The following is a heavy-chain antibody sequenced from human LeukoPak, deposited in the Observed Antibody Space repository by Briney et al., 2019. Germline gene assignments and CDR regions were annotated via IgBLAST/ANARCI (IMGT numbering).Heavy chain of an antibody. CDR2: IKQDGSEI. CDR3: ARFGYCSSTSCPGYYYYGMDV. Sequence: PGGSLRLSCAVSGFTFSSYWMRWVRQAPGKGLEWVANIKQDGSEIYYVDSVKGRFTISRDNAKNSLYLQMNSLRAEDTAVYYCARFGYCSSTSCPGYYYYGMDVWGQGTTVTVSS. CDR1: GFTFSSYW. J-gene: IGHJ6*02. D-gene: IGHD2-2*01. V-gene: IGHV3-7*01.